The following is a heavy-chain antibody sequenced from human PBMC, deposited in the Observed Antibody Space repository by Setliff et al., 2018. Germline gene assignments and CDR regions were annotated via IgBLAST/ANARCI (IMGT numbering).Heavy chain of an antibody. Sequence: SVKVSCKASGGTFRSYGISWVRQAPGQGLEWMGGTIPMFGSANYAQKFQGRVTIITDESTSTAYMELSSLRSEDTAVYFCAREGVDTRSATDYRYYMDVWGKGTTVTVSS. V-gene: IGHV1-69*05. D-gene: IGHD5-18*01. CDR2: TIPMFGSA. CDR3: AREGVDTRSATDYRYYMDV. CDR1: GGTFRSYG. J-gene: IGHJ6*03.